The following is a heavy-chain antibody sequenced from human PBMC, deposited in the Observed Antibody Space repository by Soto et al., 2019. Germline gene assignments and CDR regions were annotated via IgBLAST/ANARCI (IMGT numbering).Heavy chain of an antibody. CDR1: GFTFSSYA. D-gene: IGHD3-22*01. CDR2: ISSSGVST. CDR3: AKYQPMTQPRPYFDY. Sequence: EVQLLESGGDLIQPGGSLRLSCAASGFTFSSYAMSWVRQAPGKGLGWVSAISSSGVSTFYADSVKGRFTISRDNSRNTLYLHMNSLRAEDTAIYYCAKYQPMTQPRPYFDYWGQGTLVTVSS. J-gene: IGHJ4*02. V-gene: IGHV3-23*01.